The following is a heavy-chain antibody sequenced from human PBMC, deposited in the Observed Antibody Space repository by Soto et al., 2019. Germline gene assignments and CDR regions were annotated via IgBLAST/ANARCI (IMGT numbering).Heavy chain of an antibody. Sequence: GGSLRLSCAAPGFTFSSYGMHWVRQAPGKGLEWVAVISYDGSNKYYADSVKGRFTISRDNSKNTLYLQMNSLRAEDTAVYYCAKDGYSSSWYFDYWGQGTLVTVSS. CDR2: ISYDGSNK. CDR1: GFTFSSYG. V-gene: IGHV3-30*18. D-gene: IGHD6-13*01. J-gene: IGHJ4*02. CDR3: AKDGYSSSWYFDY.